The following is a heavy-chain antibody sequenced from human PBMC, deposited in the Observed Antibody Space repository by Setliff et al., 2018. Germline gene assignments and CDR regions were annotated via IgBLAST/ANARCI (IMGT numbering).Heavy chain of an antibody. Sequence: KVSCKASGAPLSSLGISWVRQAPGQGLDWMGGIVPMFGTTKYAQNFQGRVTITTDESTSTAYMELSSLRSEDSAVYFCARETVVVISSTKYYYYMDVWGEGTTVTVSS. D-gene: IGHD2-21*01. CDR2: IVPMFGTT. CDR3: ARETVVVISSTKYYYYMDV. CDR1: GAPLSSLG. V-gene: IGHV1-69*05. J-gene: IGHJ6*03.